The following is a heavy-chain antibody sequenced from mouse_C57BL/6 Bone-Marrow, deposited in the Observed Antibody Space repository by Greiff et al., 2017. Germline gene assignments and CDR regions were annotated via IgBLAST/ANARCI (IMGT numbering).Heavy chain of an antibody. CDR1: GYSFTGYY. Sequence: VQLQQSGPELVKPGASVKISCKASGYSFTGYYMNWVKQSPEKSLEWIGEINPSTGGTTYNQKFKAKATLTVDKSSSTAYMQLKSLTSEDSAVYYCARWGWLLRTWFAYWGQGTLVTVSA. J-gene: IGHJ3*01. D-gene: IGHD2-3*01. CDR2: INPSTGGT. V-gene: IGHV1-42*01. CDR3: ARWGWLLRTWFAY.